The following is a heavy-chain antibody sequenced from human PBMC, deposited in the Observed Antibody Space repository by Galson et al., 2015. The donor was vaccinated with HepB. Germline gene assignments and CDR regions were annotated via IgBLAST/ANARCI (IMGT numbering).Heavy chain of an antibody. J-gene: IGHJ2*01. CDR1: GFTFIYFG. D-gene: IGHD6-6*01. CDR3: AKDPSVAARPGDWFFDL. V-gene: IGHV3-30*18. Sequence: LRLSCAASGFTFIYFGMHWVRQAPGKGLEWVALISDDGSNKYYADSVKGRFTISRDNSKNTLYLQMNSLRAEDTAVYYCAKDPSVAARPGDWFFDLWGRGTLVTVSS. CDR2: ISDDGSNK.